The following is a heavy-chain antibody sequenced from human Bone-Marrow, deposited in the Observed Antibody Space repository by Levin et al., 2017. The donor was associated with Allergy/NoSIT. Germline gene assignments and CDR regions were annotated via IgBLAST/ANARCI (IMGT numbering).Heavy chain of an antibody. CDR1: GFTFGDYA. V-gene: IGHV3-49*04. Sequence: GGSLRLSCTASGFTFGDYAMSWVRQAPGKGLEWVGFIRSKAYGGTTEYAASVKGRFTISRDDSKSIAYLQMNSLKTEDTAVYYCTRDHQPTTVPTVVTPPRGPGTNAFDIWGQGTMVTVSS. J-gene: IGHJ3*02. CDR3: TRDHQPTTVPTVVTPPRGPGTNAFDI. D-gene: IGHD4-23*01. CDR2: IRSKAYGGTT.